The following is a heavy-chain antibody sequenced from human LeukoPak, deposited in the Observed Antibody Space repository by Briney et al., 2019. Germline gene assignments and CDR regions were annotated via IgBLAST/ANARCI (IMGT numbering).Heavy chain of an antibody. V-gene: IGHV3-21*01. J-gene: IGHJ4*02. D-gene: IGHD3-22*01. CDR2: ISSSSSYI. CDR3: ARGTYYDSSRGGD. Sequence: GGSLRLSCAASGFTFSSYGMHWVREAPGKGLEWVSSISSSSSYIYYADSVKGRFTISRDNAKNSLYLQMNSLRAEDTAVYYCARGTYYDSSRGGDWGQGTLVTVSS. CDR1: GFTFSSYG.